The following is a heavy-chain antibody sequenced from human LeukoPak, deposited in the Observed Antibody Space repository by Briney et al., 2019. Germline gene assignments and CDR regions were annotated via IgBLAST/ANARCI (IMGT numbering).Heavy chain of an antibody. J-gene: IGHJ3*02. CDR2: ISSSGSTI. Sequence: GGSLRLSCAASGFTFSSYETNWVRQAPGKGLEWVSYISSSGSTIYYADSVKGRFTISRDNAKNSLYLQMNSLRDEDTAVYYCAREDIVVVPAAMEGPFDIWGQGTMVTVSS. CDR3: AREDIVVVPAAMEGPFDI. V-gene: IGHV3-48*03. D-gene: IGHD2-2*01. CDR1: GFTFSSYE.